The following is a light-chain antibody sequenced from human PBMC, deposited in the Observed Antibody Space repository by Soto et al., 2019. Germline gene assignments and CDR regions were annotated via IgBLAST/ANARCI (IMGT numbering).Light chain of an antibody. CDR2: GAS. J-gene: IGKJ1*01. Sequence: EVGLTQSPGTLSLSPGERATLSCRASETVTSDYLAWYQQKPGQAPRLLFYGASRRAAGIPDRFSGSGSGSDFTLIINRLEPEDFVVYYCHQYGSSPWTFGQGTKVEIK. V-gene: IGKV3-20*01. CDR3: HQYGSSPWT. CDR1: ETVTSDY.